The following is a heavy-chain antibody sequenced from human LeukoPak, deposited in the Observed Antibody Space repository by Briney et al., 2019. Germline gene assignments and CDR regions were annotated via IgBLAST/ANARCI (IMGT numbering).Heavy chain of an antibody. CDR1: GFTFSSYE. V-gene: IGHV3-48*03. Sequence: GGSLRLSCAASGFTFSSYEMNWVRQAPGKGLEWVSYISGSGSTIYYADSVKGRFTISRDNAKNSLYLQMNSLRAEDTAVYYCARGPTVVVPAAARFDPWGQGTLVTVSS. CDR3: ARGPTVVVPAAARFDP. J-gene: IGHJ5*02. CDR2: ISGSGSTI. D-gene: IGHD2-2*01.